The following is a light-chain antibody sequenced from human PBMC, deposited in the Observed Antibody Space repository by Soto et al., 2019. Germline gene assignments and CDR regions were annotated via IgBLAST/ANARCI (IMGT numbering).Light chain of an antibody. V-gene: IGLV1-40*01. Sequence: QSVLTQPPSVSGAPGQRVTISCTGSSSNLGANYHVHWYQQLPGRAPKLLIYGSTNRPSGVPDRISGSKSGTSASLAITGLQAEDEADYYCQSYDNNLSGGVFGGGNKLTVL. CDR3: QSYDNNLSGGV. CDR1: SSNLGANYH. J-gene: IGLJ3*02. CDR2: GST.